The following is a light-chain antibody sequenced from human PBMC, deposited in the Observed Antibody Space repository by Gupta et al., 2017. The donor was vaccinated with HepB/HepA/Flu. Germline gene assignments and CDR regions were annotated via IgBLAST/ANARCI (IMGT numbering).Light chain of an antibody. V-gene: IGKV3-15*01. CDR2: GAS. CDR3: QQDNNWPPGA. Sequence: EIVMTQSPATLSVSPGERATLSCRARQSVSSNLAWYQQKPGHAPRLLIYGASTRDTGIPARFSGSGSGKEFTLTISSRQSEDFAVYYCQQDNNWPPGAFGQGTKVEIK. CDR1: QSVSSN. J-gene: IGKJ1*01.